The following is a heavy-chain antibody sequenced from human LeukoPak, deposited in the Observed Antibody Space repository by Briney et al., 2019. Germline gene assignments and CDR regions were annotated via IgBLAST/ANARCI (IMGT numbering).Heavy chain of an antibody. Sequence: GGFLRLSCAASGFSFSSYWMSWVRQAPGKGLEWVANIKQDGSKKYYVDSVKGRFTISRDNVKNSLYLQMNSLRVEDTAVYYCARGGKFYYDSSGYPGDYWGQGTLVTVSS. CDR1: GFSFSSYW. D-gene: IGHD3-22*01. CDR3: ARGGKFYYDSSGYPGDY. V-gene: IGHV3-7*01. CDR2: IKQDGSKK. J-gene: IGHJ4*02.